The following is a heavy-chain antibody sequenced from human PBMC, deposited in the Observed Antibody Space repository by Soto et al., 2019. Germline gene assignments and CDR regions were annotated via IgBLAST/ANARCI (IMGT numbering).Heavy chain of an antibody. Sequence: QVQLVQSGAEVKRPGSSVKVSCKASGDTFSFYSINWVRQAPGLGLEWMGRVNPILSMSNYAQRFQGRVTMTAYKSMSTAYMELSGLRSEDTAMYYCATSYGSGYRAFDYWGQGALVTVSS. CDR1: GDTFSFYS. V-gene: IGHV1-69*04. D-gene: IGHD3-10*01. J-gene: IGHJ4*02. CDR2: VNPILSMS. CDR3: ATSYGSGYRAFDY.